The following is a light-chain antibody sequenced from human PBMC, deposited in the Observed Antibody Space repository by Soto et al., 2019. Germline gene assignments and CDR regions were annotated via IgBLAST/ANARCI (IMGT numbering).Light chain of an antibody. J-gene: IGKJ2*01. CDR1: QGIGNA. CDR3: QQHTVSMYT. Sequence: AIQMTQSPSSLSASVGDRVTITCRASQGIGNALHWYQQKPGKAPRLLIHLASNLHSGVPSRFSGSGSGTDFTLTISSLQPEDFAVYYCQQHTVSMYTFGQGTKLEIK. CDR2: LAS. V-gene: IGKV1-6*01.